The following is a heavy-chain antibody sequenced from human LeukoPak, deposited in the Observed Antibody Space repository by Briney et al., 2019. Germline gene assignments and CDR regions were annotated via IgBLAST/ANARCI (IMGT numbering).Heavy chain of an antibody. D-gene: IGHD6-19*01. CDR3: AREQWLALDY. J-gene: IGHJ4*02. Sequence: ASVKVSCKASGYTLTGHYMHWVRQAPGQGLEWMGIINPSGGSTSYAQKFQGRVTMTRDTSTSTVYMGLSSLRSEDTAVYYCAREQWLALDYWGQGTLVTVSS. CDR1: GYTLTGHY. CDR2: INPSGGST. V-gene: IGHV1-46*01.